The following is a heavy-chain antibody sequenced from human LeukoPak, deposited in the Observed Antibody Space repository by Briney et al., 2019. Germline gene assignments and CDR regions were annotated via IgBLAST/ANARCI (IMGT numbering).Heavy chain of an antibody. Sequence: GGSLRLSCAASGFTFSDYYMSWIRQAPGKGLEWVSYISSSGSTIYYADSVKGRFTISRDNAKNSLYLQMNSLRAEDAAVYYCARKPYSSGWSHAFDIWGQGTMVTVSS. J-gene: IGHJ3*02. D-gene: IGHD6-19*01. CDR3: ARKPYSSGWSHAFDI. V-gene: IGHV3-11*01. CDR1: GFTFSDYY. CDR2: ISSSGSTI.